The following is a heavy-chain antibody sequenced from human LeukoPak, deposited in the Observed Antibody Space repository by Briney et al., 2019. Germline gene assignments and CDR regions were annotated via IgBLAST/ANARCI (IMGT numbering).Heavy chain of an antibody. Sequence: ASVKVSCKASGYTFTGHYMHWVRQAPGQGLEWMGWINPNSGGTNYAQKFQGRVTMTRDTSISTAYMELSRLRSDDTAVYYCARVYYYDSSGYPTAIYYFDYWGQGTLVTVSS. CDR3: ARVYYYDSSGYPTAIYYFDY. CDR2: INPNSGGT. D-gene: IGHD3-22*01. J-gene: IGHJ4*02. CDR1: GYTFTGHY. V-gene: IGHV1-2*02.